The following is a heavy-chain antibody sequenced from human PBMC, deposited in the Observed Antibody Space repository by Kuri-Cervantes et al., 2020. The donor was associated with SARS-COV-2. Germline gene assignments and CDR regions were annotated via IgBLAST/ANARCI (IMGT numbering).Heavy chain of an antibody. CDR1: GFTFNTYN. CDR2: IGPSNTYI. J-gene: IGHJ3*02. Sequence: GESLKISCTASGFTFNTYNMKWVRQAPGKGLEWVSGIGPSNTYIYYADSVKGRFIISRDNAKNSLYLQMNSLTSDDTAMYYCVRVRGLLWFGEGRNAFDIWGQGTMVTVSS. V-gene: IGHV3-21*06. CDR3: VRVRGLLWFGEGRNAFDI. D-gene: IGHD3-10*01.